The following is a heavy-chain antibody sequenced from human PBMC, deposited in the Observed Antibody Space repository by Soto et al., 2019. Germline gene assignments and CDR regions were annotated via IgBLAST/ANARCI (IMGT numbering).Heavy chain of an antibody. D-gene: IGHD4-17*01. CDR3: ARASTTVVTDWFDP. Sequence: KTSETLSLTCTVSGGSISSYYWSWIRQPPGKGLEWIGYIYYSGSTNYNPSLKSRVTISVGTSKNQFSLKLSSVTAADTAVYYCARASTTVVTDWFDPWGQGTLVTVSS. J-gene: IGHJ5*02. CDR2: IYYSGST. V-gene: IGHV4-59*01. CDR1: GGSISSYY.